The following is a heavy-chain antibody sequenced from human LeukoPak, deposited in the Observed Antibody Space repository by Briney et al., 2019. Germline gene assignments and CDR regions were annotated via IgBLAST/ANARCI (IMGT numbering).Heavy chain of an antibody. V-gene: IGHV1-18*01. CDR3: ARGMYYYDSSGSDY. J-gene: IGHJ4*02. Sequence: ASVKVSCKASGYTFTSYGISWVRPAPGQGLEWMGWISAYNGNTNYAQKLQGRVTMTTDTSTSTAYMELRSLRSDDTAVYYCARGMYYYDSSGSDYWGQGTLVTVSS. D-gene: IGHD3-22*01. CDR1: GYTFTSYG. CDR2: ISAYNGNT.